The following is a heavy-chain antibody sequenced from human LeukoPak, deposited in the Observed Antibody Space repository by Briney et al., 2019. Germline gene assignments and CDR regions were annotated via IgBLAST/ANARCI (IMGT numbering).Heavy chain of an antibody. CDR1: GFTMSGIH. Sequence: GGSLRLSCIASGFTMSGIHMNWVRQAPGKGLEWVSGHYAGGSTYYAGSVTGRFTISRDDSKNTLYLQMTSLRVDDTAIYYCVRGNGNVGGRLDPWGQGAWVTVSS. V-gene: IGHV3-66*01. J-gene: IGHJ5*02. CDR3: VRGNGNVGGRLDP. D-gene: IGHD1-1*01. CDR2: HYAGGST.